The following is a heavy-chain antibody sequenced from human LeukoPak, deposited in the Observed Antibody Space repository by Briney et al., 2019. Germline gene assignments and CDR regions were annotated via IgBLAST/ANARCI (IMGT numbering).Heavy chain of an antibody. J-gene: IGHJ4*02. D-gene: IGHD2-2*02. CDR2: INSDGSST. CDR1: GFTFSSYW. Sequence: GGSLRLSCAASGFTFSSYWMHWVRQAPGKGLVWVSRINSDGSSTSYADSVKGRLTISRDNSKNTLYLQMNSLRAEDTAVYYCANLGKYCRGFSCYKWGQGTLVTVSS. CDR3: ANLGKYCRGFSCYK. V-gene: IGHV3-74*01.